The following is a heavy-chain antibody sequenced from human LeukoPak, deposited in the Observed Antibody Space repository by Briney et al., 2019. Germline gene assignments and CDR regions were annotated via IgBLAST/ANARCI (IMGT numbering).Heavy chain of an antibody. Sequence: SETLSLTCTVSGGSISSGSYYWSWIRQPAGKGLEWIGRIYTSGSTNYNPSLKSRVTISVDTSKSQFSLKLSSVTAADTAVYYCARVKARPHAFDIWGQGTMVTVSS. J-gene: IGHJ3*02. CDR3: ARVKARPHAFDI. CDR1: GGSISSGSYY. D-gene: IGHD1-1*01. CDR2: IYTSGST. V-gene: IGHV4-61*02.